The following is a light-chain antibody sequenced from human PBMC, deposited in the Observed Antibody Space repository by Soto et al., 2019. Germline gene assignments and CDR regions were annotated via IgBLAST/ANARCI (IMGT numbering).Light chain of an antibody. CDR3: SSYTSSSTYV. J-gene: IGLJ1*01. CDR1: SSDVGGYNY. V-gene: IGLV2-14*01. Sequence: QSVLTQPASVSGSPGQSITMSCTGTSSDVGGYNYVSWYQQHPGKAPKLMISDVSNRPSGVSNRFSGSKSGNTASLTISGLQDEDEADYYCSSYTSSSTYVFGTGTKLTVL. CDR2: DVS.